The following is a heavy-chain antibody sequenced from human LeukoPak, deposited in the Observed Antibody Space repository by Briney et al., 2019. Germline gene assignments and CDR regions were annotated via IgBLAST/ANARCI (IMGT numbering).Heavy chain of an antibody. CDR2: ISSSSSYT. CDR1: GFTFSDYY. CDR3: AKDPSPRPIAAAGYAMDV. D-gene: IGHD6-13*01. Sequence: GGSLRLSCAASGFTFSDYYMSWIRQAPGKGLEWVSYISSSSSYTNYADSVKGRFTISRDNAKNSLYLQMNSLGAEDTAVYYCAKDPSPRPIAAAGYAMDVWGQGTTVTVSS. V-gene: IGHV3-11*05. J-gene: IGHJ6*02.